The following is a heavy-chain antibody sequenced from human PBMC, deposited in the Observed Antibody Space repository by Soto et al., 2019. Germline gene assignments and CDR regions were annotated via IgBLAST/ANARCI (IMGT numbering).Heavy chain of an antibody. V-gene: IGHV4-59*08. CDR1: GGSISSYY. CDR3: ARHLTSEGQGKDGSGSYSRSNWFDP. CDR2: IYYSGST. Sequence: SETLSLTCTVSGGSISSYYWSWIRQPPGKGLEWIGYIYYSGSTNYNPSLKSRVTISVDTSKNQFSLKLSSVTAADTAVYYCARHLTSEGQGKDGSGSYSRSNWFDPWGQGTLVTVSS. J-gene: IGHJ5*02. D-gene: IGHD3-10*01.